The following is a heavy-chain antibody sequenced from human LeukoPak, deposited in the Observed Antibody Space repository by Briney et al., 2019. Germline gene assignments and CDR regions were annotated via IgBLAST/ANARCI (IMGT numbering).Heavy chain of an antibody. CDR2: IIPIFGTA. Sequence: SVKVSCKASGGTFSSYTISWVRQAPGQGLEWMGGIIPIFGTANYAQKFQGRVTITTDESTSTAYMVLSSLRSEDTAVYYCARDWRGSYDVSNGIAFDIWGQGTMVTVSS. J-gene: IGHJ3*02. CDR3: ARDWRGSYDVSNGIAFDI. D-gene: IGHD1-26*01. CDR1: GGTFSSYT. V-gene: IGHV1-69*05.